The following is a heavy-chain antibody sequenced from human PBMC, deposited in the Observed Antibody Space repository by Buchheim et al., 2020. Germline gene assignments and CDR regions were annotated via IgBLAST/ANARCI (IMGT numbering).Heavy chain of an antibody. J-gene: IGHJ5*02. V-gene: IGHV5-51*01. Sequence: EVQLVQSGAEVKKAGESLRISCKGSGYSFTTYWIGWVRQMPGKGLEWMGIIYPHDSDTRYSPSFPGQVTIPADKSINTAYPQWSSLKASDTAIYYCARRTLILPSMGWFDPWGQGTL. CDR1: GYSFTTYW. CDR3: ARRTLILPSMGWFDP. D-gene: IGHD2/OR15-2a*01. CDR2: IYPHDSDT.